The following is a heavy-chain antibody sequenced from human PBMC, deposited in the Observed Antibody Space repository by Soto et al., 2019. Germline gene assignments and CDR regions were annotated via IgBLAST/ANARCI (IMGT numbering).Heavy chain of an antibody. J-gene: IGHJ6*02. V-gene: IGHV3-21*01. CDR1: GFTFSSYS. D-gene: IGHD2-2*01. CDR3: ARDVFSPPSAYMDV. Sequence: GGSLRLSCAVSGFTFSSYSMNWVRQAPGKGLEWVSSISSSSSYIYYADSVKGRFTISRDNAKNSLYLQMNSLRAEDTAVYYCARDVFSPPSAYMDVWGQGTTVTVSS. CDR2: ISSSSSYI.